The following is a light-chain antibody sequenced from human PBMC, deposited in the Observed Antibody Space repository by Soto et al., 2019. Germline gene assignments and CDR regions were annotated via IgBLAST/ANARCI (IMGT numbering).Light chain of an antibody. CDR3: QQYGSSPVT. Sequence: EIVLTQSRGTLSLSPGERATLTCRASQSVTSSYLAWYQQKPGQAPRLLMYGASSRATGIPDRFSGSGSGTDFTLTISRLEPEDFAVYYCQQYGSSPVTFGPGTKVDIK. CDR1: QSVTSSY. CDR2: GAS. J-gene: IGKJ3*01. V-gene: IGKV3-20*01.